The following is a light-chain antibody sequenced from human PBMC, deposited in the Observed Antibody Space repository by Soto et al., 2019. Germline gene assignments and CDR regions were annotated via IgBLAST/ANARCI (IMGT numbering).Light chain of an antibody. Sequence: EIVLTQSPGTLSLSPGERATLSCRASQSVSSSYLAWYQQKPGQAPRLLIYGASSRATGIPDRFNGSGSGTDFTLTISRLEPEDFAVYYCQQRGDWSATFGPGTKVDIK. V-gene: IGKV3D-20*02. CDR1: QSVSSSY. CDR3: QQRGDWSAT. CDR2: GAS. J-gene: IGKJ3*01.